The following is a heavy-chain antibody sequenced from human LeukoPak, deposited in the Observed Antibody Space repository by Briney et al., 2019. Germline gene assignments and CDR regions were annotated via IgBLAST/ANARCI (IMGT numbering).Heavy chain of an antibody. D-gene: IGHD6-6*01. J-gene: IGHJ6*02. V-gene: IGHV3-21*01. CDR2: ISSSSCYI. CDR3: ARVGSAARVYGMDV. CDR1: GFTFSSYS. Sequence: GGSLRLSCAASGFTFSSYSMNWVRQAPGKGLEWVSSISSSSCYIYYADSVKGRFTISRDNAKNSLYLQVNSLRAEDTAVYYCARVGSAARVYGMDVWGQGTTVTVSS.